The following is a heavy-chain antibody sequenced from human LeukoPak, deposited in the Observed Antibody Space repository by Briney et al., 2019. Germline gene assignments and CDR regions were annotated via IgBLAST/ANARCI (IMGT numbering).Heavy chain of an antibody. CDR1: GGTFSSYA. Sequence: ASVKVSCKASGGTFSSYAISWVRQAPGQGLEWMGGIIPIFGTANYAQKIQGRVTITADESTSTAYMELSSLRSEDTAVYYCAQPRDSGSYYETSFDYWGQGTLVTVSS. CDR2: IIPIFGTA. CDR3: AQPRDSGSYYETSFDY. V-gene: IGHV1-69*13. J-gene: IGHJ4*02. D-gene: IGHD1-26*01.